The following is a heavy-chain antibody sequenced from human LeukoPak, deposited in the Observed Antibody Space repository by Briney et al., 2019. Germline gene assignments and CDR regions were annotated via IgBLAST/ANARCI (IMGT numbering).Heavy chain of an antibody. V-gene: IGHV3-21*01. Sequence: PGGSLRLSCAASGFNFTNYNMNWVRQAPGKGLEWVSSIHNSSGSIYYADSLKGRFTISSDNAKNSLYLQMNSVRAEDTYVYYCASDLAWDAFDIWGQGTMVTVSS. CDR3: ASDLAWDAFDI. CDR1: GFNFTNYN. J-gene: IGHJ3*02. CDR2: IHNSSGSI.